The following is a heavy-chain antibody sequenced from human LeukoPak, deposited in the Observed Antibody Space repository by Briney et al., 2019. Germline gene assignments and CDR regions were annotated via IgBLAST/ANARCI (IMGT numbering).Heavy chain of an antibody. CDR3: ASRVSGVVSIDY. V-gene: IGHV3-23*01. Sequence: GGSLRLSCAASGFTFSSYAMNWVRQAPGKGLEWVSGISGRGGSKHYADSVKGRFTISRDNTKNTLYLQVNNLRVEDTAVYYCASRVSGVVSIDYWGQGTLVTVSS. CDR2: ISGRGGSK. D-gene: IGHD3-3*01. J-gene: IGHJ4*02. CDR1: GFTFSSYA.